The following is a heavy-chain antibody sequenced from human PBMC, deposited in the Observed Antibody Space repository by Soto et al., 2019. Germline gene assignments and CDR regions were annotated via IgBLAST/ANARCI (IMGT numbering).Heavy chain of an antibody. J-gene: IGHJ3*02. Sequence: QGQLLQSGDEVKTPGASVRVSCRASGYPFTSYGISWVRQAPGQGLEWVAWISAYNGKRDTAQKFQGRVTMTLDPSTDTALMELGVLTSADTAVYYCARGRIVASIHDAFEIWGQGTKVTVSS. D-gene: IGHD5-12*01. V-gene: IGHV1-18*01. CDR1: GYPFTSYG. CDR2: ISAYNGKR. CDR3: ARGRIVASIHDAFEI.